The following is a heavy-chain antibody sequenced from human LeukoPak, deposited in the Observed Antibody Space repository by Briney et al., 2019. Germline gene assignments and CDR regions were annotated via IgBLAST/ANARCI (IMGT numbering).Heavy chain of an antibody. V-gene: IGHV4-34*01. CDR1: GGSFSGYY. Sequence: SETLSLTCAVYGGSFSGYYWSWIRQPPGKGLEWIGEINHSGSTNYNPSLKSRVTISVDTSKNQLSLKLSSVTAADTAVYYCARGPFPIMTTVTRGYFDYWGQGTLVTVSS. J-gene: IGHJ4*02. CDR3: ARGPFPIMTTVTRGYFDY. D-gene: IGHD4-17*01. CDR2: INHSGST.